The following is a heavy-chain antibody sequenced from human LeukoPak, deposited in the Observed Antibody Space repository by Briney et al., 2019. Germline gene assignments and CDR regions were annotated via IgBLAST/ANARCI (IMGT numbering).Heavy chain of an antibody. V-gene: IGHV3-66*01. D-gene: IGHD1-26*01. CDR2: IYSGGST. Sequence: PGGSLRLSCAASGFTVSSNYMSWVRQAPGKGLEWVSVIYSGGSTYYADSVKGRFTISRDNSKNTLYLRMNSLRAEDTAVYYCARGLSGSYSDQNFDYWGQGTLVTVSS. J-gene: IGHJ4*02. CDR1: GFTVSSNY. CDR3: ARGLSGSYSDQNFDY.